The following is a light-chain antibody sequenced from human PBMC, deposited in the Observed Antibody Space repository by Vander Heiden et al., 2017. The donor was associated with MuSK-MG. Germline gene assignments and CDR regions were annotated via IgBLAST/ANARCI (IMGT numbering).Light chain of an antibody. CDR3: QQNYSVPWT. J-gene: IGKJ1*01. CDR1: QSVRSI. Sequence: IQMTQSPSSLSASVGDRVTITCRASQSVRSILNWYQQKPGKAPNLLIYAASTLQGRVATRCGGSGSREDFHLTISSLQPEDVANYCYQQNYSVPWTFGRGTKV. CDR2: AAS. V-gene: IGKV1-39*01.